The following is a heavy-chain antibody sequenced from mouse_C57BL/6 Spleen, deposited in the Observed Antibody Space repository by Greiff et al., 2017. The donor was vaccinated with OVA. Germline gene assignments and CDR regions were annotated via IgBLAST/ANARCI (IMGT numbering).Heavy chain of an antibody. V-gene: IGHV14-3*01. J-gene: IGHJ4*01. D-gene: IGHD1-1*01. CDR3: ASSSYAMDY. CDR2: IDPANGNT. Sequence: EVQLQQSVAELVRPGASVKLSCTASGFTIKNTYMHWVKQRPEQGLEWIGRIDPANGNTKYAPKFQGKATITADTSSNTAYLQLSSLTSEDTAIYYCASSSYAMDYWGQGTSVTVSS. CDR1: GFTIKNTY.